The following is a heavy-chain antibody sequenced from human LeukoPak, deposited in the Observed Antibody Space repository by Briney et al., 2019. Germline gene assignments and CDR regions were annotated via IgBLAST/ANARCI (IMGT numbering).Heavy chain of an antibody. CDR2: IRYDGSHA. V-gene: IGHV3-30*02. CDR1: GFTFSSYG. D-gene: IGHD4-23*01. CDR3: AKGLTPLTFDY. J-gene: IGHJ4*02. Sequence: GGSLRLSCAASGFTFSSYGMHWVRQAPGKGLEWVTFIRYDGSHAYYADSVRGRFTISRDNSMDTLYLQMNSLRPEDTAVYYCAKGLTPLTFDYCGQGALVTVSS.